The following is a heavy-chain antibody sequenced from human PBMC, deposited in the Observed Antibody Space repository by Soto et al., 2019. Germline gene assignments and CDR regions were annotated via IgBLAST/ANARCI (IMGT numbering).Heavy chain of an antibody. D-gene: IGHD6-13*01. CDR2: IYYSGRN. CDR1: GGSISSGGYY. CDR3: ARGGQLVLGGP. J-gene: IGHJ5*02. Sequence: QVQLQESGPGLVKPSQTLSLTCTVSGGSISSGGYYWSWIRQHPGKGLEWIGYIYYSGRNNYNPSLKIRVTISVDTSKNQYSLKLSSVTAADTAVYYCARGGQLVLGGPWGQGTLVTVSS. V-gene: IGHV4-31*03.